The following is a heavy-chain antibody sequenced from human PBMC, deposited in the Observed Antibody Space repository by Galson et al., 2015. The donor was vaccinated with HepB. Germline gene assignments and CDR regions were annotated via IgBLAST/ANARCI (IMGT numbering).Heavy chain of an antibody. CDR2: IKQDGSVR. V-gene: IGHV3-7*01. Sequence: SLRLSCAASGFTFNGYCMSWVRQAPGKGLEWVANIKQDGSVRNYVDSVKGRFTVPRDNAKNSLYLQMSSLRVDDTAVYYCAREGGDNGYDPWGLGTLVTVSP. CDR3: AREGGDNGYDP. J-gene: IGHJ5*02. D-gene: IGHD5-12*01. CDR1: GFTFNGYC.